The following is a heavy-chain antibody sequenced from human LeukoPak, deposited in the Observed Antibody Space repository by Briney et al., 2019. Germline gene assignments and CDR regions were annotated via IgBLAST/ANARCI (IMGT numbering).Heavy chain of an antibody. CDR1: GFTFSSYG. J-gene: IGHJ4*02. CDR3: VRDSFTNTWHEIGMDY. CDR2: IRQDGSNT. D-gene: IGHD2-21*01. V-gene: IGHV3-7*03. Sequence: GRSLRLSCAASGFTFSSYGMHWVRQAPEKGLEWVANIRQDGSNTFYVDSVKGRFTISRDNAQNSLYLQMNSLRAEDTAVYYCVRDSFTNTWHEIGMDYWGQGTLVTVSS.